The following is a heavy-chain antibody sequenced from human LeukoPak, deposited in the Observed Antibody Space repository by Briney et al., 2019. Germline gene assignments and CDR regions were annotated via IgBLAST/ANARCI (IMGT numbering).Heavy chain of an antibody. Sequence: KSSETLSLTCTVSGGSISSSSYYWGWIRQPPGKGLEWIGSIYYSGSTYYNPSLKSRVTISVDTSKNQFSLKLSSVTAADTAVYYCARYSYGPHAFDIWGQGTMVTVSS. CDR2: IYYSGST. J-gene: IGHJ3*02. V-gene: IGHV4-39*01. D-gene: IGHD5-18*01. CDR3: ARYSYGPHAFDI. CDR1: GGSISSSSYY.